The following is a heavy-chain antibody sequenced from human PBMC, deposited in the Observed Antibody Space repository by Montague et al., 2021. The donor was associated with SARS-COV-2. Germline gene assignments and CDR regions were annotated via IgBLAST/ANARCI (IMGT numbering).Heavy chain of an antibody. CDR3: AREGRWTHIVVVPAAYYFDY. J-gene: IGHJ4*02. D-gene: IGHD2-2*01. CDR1: GGSFSGYY. V-gene: IGHV4-34*01. CDR2: INHSGST. Sequence: SETLSLTCAVYGGSFSGYYWSWIRQPPGKGLEWIGEINHSGSTNYNPSIKSRVTISVDTSKNQFSLKLSSVTAADTAVYYCAREGRWTHIVVVPAAYYFDYWGQGTLVTVSS.